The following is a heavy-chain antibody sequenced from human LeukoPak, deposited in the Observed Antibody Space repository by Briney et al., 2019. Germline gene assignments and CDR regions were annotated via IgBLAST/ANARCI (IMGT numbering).Heavy chain of an antibody. D-gene: IGHD6-6*01. V-gene: IGHV4-59*08. Sequence: SETLSLTCSVSGASISDSYWTWIRQPPGKTLEWIGYIYYTGDNDYNPSLKSRVTMSVDTSKSHLSLKLTSVTAADTAAYYCARFTARAREIDYWGQGILVTVSS. CDR2: IYYTGDN. CDR3: ARFTARAREIDY. J-gene: IGHJ4*02. CDR1: GASISDSY.